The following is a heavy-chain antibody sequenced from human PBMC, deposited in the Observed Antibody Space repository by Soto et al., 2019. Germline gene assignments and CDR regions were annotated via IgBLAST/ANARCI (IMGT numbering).Heavy chain of an antibody. D-gene: IGHD3-10*01. CDR3: ARAPLYSYGSGSYYKSVYYFDF. CDR2: IYHSGST. CDR1: SGSISSSNW. V-gene: IGHV4-4*02. J-gene: IGHJ4*02. Sequence: PSETLSLTCAVSSGSISSSNWWSWVRQPPGKGREWIGEIYHSGSTNYNPSLKSRVTISVDKSKNQFSLKLSSVTAADTAVYYCARAPLYSYGSGSYYKSVYYFDFWGQGTLVTVSS.